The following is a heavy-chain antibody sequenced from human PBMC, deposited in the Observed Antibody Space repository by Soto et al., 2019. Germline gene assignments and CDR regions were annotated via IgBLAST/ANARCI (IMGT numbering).Heavy chain of an antibody. V-gene: IGHV1-69*02. J-gene: IGHJ4*02. CDR2: IIPILGIA. CDR3: ASHGGYSGYDLQRQEFFDY. CDR1: GGTFSSYT. Sequence: SSVKVSGKASGGTFSSYTISWVRQAPGQGLEWMGRIIPILGIANYAQKFQGRVTITADKSTSTAYMELSSLRSEDTAVYYCASHGGYSGYDLQRQEFFDYWGQGTLVTVSS. D-gene: IGHD5-12*01.